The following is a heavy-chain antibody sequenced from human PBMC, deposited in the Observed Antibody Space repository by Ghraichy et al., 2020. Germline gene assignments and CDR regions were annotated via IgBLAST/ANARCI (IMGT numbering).Heavy chain of an antibody. J-gene: IGHJ4*02. Sequence: LSLTCAASGFTFSDYYMSWIRQAPGKGLEWVSYISSSGSTIYYADSVKGRFTISRDNAKNSLYLQMNSLRAEDTAVYYCARVRYCSSTSCQNSRGLDYWGQGTLVTVSS. V-gene: IGHV3-11*01. CDR1: GFTFSDYY. CDR2: ISSSGSTI. CDR3: ARVRYCSSTSCQNSRGLDY. D-gene: IGHD2-2*01.